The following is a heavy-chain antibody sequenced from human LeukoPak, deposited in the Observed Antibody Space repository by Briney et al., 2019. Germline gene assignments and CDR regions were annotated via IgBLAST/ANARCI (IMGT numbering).Heavy chain of an antibody. CDR1: GFTFSNYG. Sequence: GGSLRLSCAACGFTFSNYGMHWVRQVPGKGLEGVAAIWFDGIGKYYADSVKGRLTISRDNSKNTLYLQMNSLRAEDTAVYYCARDLEDSSPFGAFDMWGQGTMVTVSS. D-gene: IGHD3-22*01. J-gene: IGHJ3*02. CDR2: IWFDGIGK. CDR3: ARDLEDSSPFGAFDM. V-gene: IGHV3-33*01.